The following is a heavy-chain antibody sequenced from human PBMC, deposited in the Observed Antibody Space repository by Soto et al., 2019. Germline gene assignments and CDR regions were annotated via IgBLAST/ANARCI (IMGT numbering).Heavy chain of an antibody. Sequence: EVQLVESGGGSIQPGGSLRLSCVASGFTFSSYWMHWVRQAPGKGLVWVSRIKSDGSGTYYADSVEGRLTISRDNAKNTLDRKMNSLRPEDTAVYYCARGEGERVDGNGYRARDWGQGTLVTVSS. V-gene: IGHV3-74*01. CDR3: ARGEGERVDGNGYRARD. CDR2: IKSDGSGT. J-gene: IGHJ1*01. CDR1: GFTFSSYW. D-gene: IGHD5-18*01.